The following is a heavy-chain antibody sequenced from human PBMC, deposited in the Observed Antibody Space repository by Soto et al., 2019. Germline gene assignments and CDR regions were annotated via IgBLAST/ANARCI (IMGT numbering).Heavy chain of an antibody. Sequence: QMQLVQSGPEVKKPGTSVKVSCKASGFTFTSSAMQWVRQARGERLEWIGWIVVGSGNTNYAQKFQETVTITRDMSTSTAYMELSSLRSEDTAVYYCAAPSRVVRGVIPKKWEGMDVWGQGTTVTVSS. V-gene: IGHV1-58*02. J-gene: IGHJ6*02. CDR2: IVVGSGNT. CDR3: AAPSRVVRGVIPKKWEGMDV. D-gene: IGHD3-10*01. CDR1: GFTFTSSA.